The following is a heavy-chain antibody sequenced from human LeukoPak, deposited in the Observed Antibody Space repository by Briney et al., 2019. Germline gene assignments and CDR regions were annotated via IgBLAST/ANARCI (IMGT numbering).Heavy chain of an antibody. CDR2: IYYSGST. CDR3: ARVVNGIVAY. CDR1: GGSTSSGGYY. Sequence: SETLSLTCTVSGGSTSSGGYYWSWIRHHPGKCLEWIGYIYYSGSTYYNPSLKSRVTISVDTSKYQFSLKLSSVTAADTAVYYCARVVNGIVAYWGQGTLVTVSS. V-gene: IGHV4-31*03. D-gene: IGHD2-15*01. J-gene: IGHJ4*02.